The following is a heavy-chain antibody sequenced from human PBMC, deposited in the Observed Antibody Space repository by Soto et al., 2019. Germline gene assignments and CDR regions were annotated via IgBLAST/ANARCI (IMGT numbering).Heavy chain of an antibody. J-gene: IGHJ4*02. CDR2: IYSGGST. V-gene: IGHV4-4*07. CDR3: ARGRGGFGEVSRDY. CDR1: GGSITTYY. Sequence: QVQLQEWGPGLVKPSETLSLTCTVSGGSITTYYWSWIRQPAGKGLEWIGRIYSGGSTNHNPALTSRVTVSVDMSKNHFSLKLGAVTAADTAVYYWARGRGGFGEVSRDYWGQGTLVTGS. D-gene: IGHD3-10*01.